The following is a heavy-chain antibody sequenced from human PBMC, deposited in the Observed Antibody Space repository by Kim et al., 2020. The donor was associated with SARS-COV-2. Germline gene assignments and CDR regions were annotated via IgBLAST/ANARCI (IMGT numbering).Heavy chain of an antibody. J-gene: IGHJ6*02. CDR1: GGSISSYY. CDR2: IYYSGST. D-gene: IGHD5-12*01. Sequence: SETLSLTCTVSGGSISSYYWSWIRQPPGKGLEWIGYIYYSGSTNYNSSLKSRVTISVDTSKNQFSLKLSSVTAADTAVYYCARDPGYSGYDGTWNYYYGMDVWGQGTTVTVSS. V-gene: IGHV4-59*13. CDR3: ARDPGYSGYDGTWNYYYGMDV.